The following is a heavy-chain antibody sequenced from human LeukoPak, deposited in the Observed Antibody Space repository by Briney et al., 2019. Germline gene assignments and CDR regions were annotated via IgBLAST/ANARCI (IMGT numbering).Heavy chain of an antibody. CDR1: GFTFSSYW. V-gene: IGHV3-7*01. D-gene: IGHD1-26*01. Sequence: GGSLRLSCAASGFTFSSYWMSWVRQAPGKGLEWVANIKQDGSEKYYVDSVKGRFTISRDNAKNSLYLQMNSLRAEDTAVYYCARDSLGLVGAPPRLLGYYGMDVGGQGTTVTVS. CDR3: ARDSLGLVGAPPRLLGYYGMDV. J-gene: IGHJ6*02. CDR2: IKQDGSEK.